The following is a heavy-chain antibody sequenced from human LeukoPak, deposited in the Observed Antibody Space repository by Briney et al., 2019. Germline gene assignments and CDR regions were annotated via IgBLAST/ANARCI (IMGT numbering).Heavy chain of an antibody. V-gene: IGHV3-33*01. CDR2: IWYDGSNK. Sequence: GGSLRLSCAASGFTFSSYGMHWVRQAPGKGLEWVAVIWYDGSNKYYADSVKGRFTISRDNSKNTLYLQMNSLRAEDTAVYYCARVPAASFSRWFDPWGQGTLVTVSS. CDR3: ARVPAASFSRWFDP. J-gene: IGHJ5*02. D-gene: IGHD2-2*01. CDR1: GFTFSSYG.